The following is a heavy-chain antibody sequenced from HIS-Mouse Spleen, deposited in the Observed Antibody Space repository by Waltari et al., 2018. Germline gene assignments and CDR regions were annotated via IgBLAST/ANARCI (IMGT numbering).Heavy chain of an antibody. D-gene: IGHD6-13*01. CDR3: AREIPYSSSWYDWYFDL. CDR1: GGSIRSSRYY. V-gene: IGHV4-39*07. CDR2: IYYSGST. Sequence: QLQLQESGPGLVKPSETLSLTRTVSGGSIRSSRYYWGWIRQPPGKGLEWIGSIYYSGSTYYNPSLKSRVTISVDTSKNQFSLKLSSVTAADTAVYYCAREIPYSSSWYDWYFDLWGRGTLVTVSS. J-gene: IGHJ2*01.